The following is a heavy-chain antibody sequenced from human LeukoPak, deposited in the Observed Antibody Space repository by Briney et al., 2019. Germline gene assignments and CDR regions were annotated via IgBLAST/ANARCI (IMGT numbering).Heavy chain of an antibody. V-gene: IGHV4-30-2*03. CDR1: GGSISSGGYS. D-gene: IGHD6-13*01. J-gene: IGHJ5*02. CDR2: IYHSGST. Sequence: SQTLSLTCAVSGGSISSGGYSWSWIRQPPGKGLEWIGYIYHSGSTYYNPSLKSRVTISVDTSKNQFSLKLSSVTAADTAVHYCARLKRGSSWYFSWFDPWGQRTLVTVSS. CDR3: ARLKRGSSWYFSWFDP.